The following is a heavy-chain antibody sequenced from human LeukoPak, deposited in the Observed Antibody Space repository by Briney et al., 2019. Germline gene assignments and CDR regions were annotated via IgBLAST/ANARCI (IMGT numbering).Heavy chain of an antibody. CDR1: GFTFSTYC. D-gene: IGHD3-3*01. CDR3: ARRFGVVTGLDY. CDR2: IWYDGSNK. J-gene: IGHJ4*02. Sequence: GGSLRLSCAASGFTFSTYCMHWVRQAPGKGLEWVAVIWYDGSNKYYADSVKGRFTISRDNSKNTLYLQMNSLRAEDTAVYYCARRFGVVTGLDYWGQGTLVTVSS. V-gene: IGHV3-33*08.